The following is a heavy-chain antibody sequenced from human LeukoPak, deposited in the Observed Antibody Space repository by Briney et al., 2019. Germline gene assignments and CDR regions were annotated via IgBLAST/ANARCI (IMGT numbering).Heavy chain of an antibody. D-gene: IGHD2/OR15-2a*01. V-gene: IGHV3-30*03. CDR1: GFTFSSYG. CDR2: ISYDGSNK. Sequence: GGSLRLSCAASGFTFSSYGMHRVRQAPGKGLEWVAVISYDGSNKYYADSVKGRFTISKDNAKNTVYLQMNSLRAEDTAVYYCVSFYETYWGRGTLVTVSS. J-gene: IGHJ4*02. CDR3: VSFYETY.